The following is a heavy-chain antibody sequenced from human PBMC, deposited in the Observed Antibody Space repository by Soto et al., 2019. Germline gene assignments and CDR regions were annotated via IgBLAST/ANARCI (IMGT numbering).Heavy chain of an antibody. CDR3: ARGLVPAAKTAMVTALSY. J-gene: IGHJ4*02. CDR2: IWYDGSNK. Sequence: QVQLVESGGGVVQPGRSLRLSCAASGFTFSSYGMHWVRQAPGKGLEWVAVIWYDGSNKYYADSVKGRFTISRDNSKNTLYLQMNSLRAEDRAVYYCARGLVPAAKTAMVTALSYWGQGTLVTVSS. V-gene: IGHV3-33*01. CDR1: GFTFSSYG. D-gene: IGHD2-2*01.